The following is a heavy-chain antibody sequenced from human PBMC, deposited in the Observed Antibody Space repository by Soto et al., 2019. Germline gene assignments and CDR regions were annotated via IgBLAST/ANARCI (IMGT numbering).Heavy chain of an antibody. D-gene: IGHD6-13*01. CDR3: ARDRNGYSSSTVGMGV. CDR1: GFTFSSYS. CDR2: ISSSSSYI. Sequence: EVQLVESGGGLVKPGRSLRLSCAASGFTFSSYSMKWVRQAPGKGLEWVSSISSSSSYIYYADSVKGRFTISRDNAKNSLYLQMNSLRAEDTAVYYCARDRNGYSSSTVGMGVWGQGTTVTVSS. V-gene: IGHV3-21*01. J-gene: IGHJ6*02.